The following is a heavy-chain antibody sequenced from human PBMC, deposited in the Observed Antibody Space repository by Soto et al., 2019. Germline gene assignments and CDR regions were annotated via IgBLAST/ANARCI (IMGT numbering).Heavy chain of an antibody. J-gene: IGHJ5*01. Sequence: SETLSLTCAVSDYSITNGYYWGWIRQPPGQGLEWIGSIYYSGNTYYNPSLKSRLTISVDTSKNHFSLKLNSVTAADTAVYYCARQRHGSGLNWFDSWGQGTLVTVYS. CDR3: ARQRHGSGLNWFDS. CDR1: DYSITNGYY. CDR2: IYYSGNT. D-gene: IGHD3-10*01. V-gene: IGHV4-38-2*01.